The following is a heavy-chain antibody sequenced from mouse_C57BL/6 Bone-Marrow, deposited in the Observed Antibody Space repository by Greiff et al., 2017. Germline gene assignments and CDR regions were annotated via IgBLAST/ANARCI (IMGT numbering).Heavy chain of an antibody. CDR2: ISYDGSN. J-gene: IGHJ4*01. D-gene: IGHD1-1*01. V-gene: IGHV3-6*01. Sequence: EVQLQQSGPGLVKPSQSLSLTCSVTGYSITSGYYWNWIRQFPGNKLEWMGYISYDGSNNYNPSLKNRISITRDTSKNQFFLKLNSVTTEDTATYYCARVPTTVVGTRAMDYWGQGTSVTVSS. CDR3: ARVPTTVVGTRAMDY. CDR1: GYSITSGYY.